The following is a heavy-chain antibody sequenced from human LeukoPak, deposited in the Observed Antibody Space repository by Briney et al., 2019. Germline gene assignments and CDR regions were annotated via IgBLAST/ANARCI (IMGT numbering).Heavy chain of an antibody. V-gene: IGHV4-30-4*01. CDR1: GGSISSGDYY. CDR3: ARDRLGYCSSTSCRYYYYGMDV. Sequence: SQTLSLTCTVSGGSISSGDYYWSRIRQPPGKGLEWIGYIYYSGSTYYNPSLKSRVTISVDTSKNQLSLKLSSVTAADTAVYYCARDRLGYCSSTSCRYYYYGMDVWGQGTTVTVSS. CDR2: IYYSGST. D-gene: IGHD2-2*01. J-gene: IGHJ6*02.